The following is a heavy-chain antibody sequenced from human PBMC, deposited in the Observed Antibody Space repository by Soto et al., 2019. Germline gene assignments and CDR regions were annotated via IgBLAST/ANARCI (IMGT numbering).Heavy chain of an antibody. CDR3: AKDLAPTVAGTCCYYYGMDV. Sequence: EVQLVESGGGLVQPGRSLRLSCAASGFTFDDYAMHWVRQAPGKGLEWVSGISWNSGSIGYADSVKGRFTISRDNAKNSLYLQMNSLRAEDTALYYCAKDLAPTVAGTCCYYYGMDVWGQGTTVTVSS. CDR2: ISWNSGSI. J-gene: IGHJ6*02. CDR1: GFTFDDYA. V-gene: IGHV3-9*01. D-gene: IGHD6-19*01.